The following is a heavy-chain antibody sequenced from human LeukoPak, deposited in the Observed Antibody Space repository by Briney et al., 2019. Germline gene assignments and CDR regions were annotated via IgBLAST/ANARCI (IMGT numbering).Heavy chain of an antibody. CDR3: ARDQVLGGVDAFDI. J-gene: IGHJ3*02. CDR1: GGSISSGGYF. V-gene: IGHV4-31*03. CDR2: IYYSGDT. Sequence: PSETLSLTCTVSGGSISSGGYFCSWIRQHPGKGLEWIGYIYYSGDTFYNPSLKSRVTISVDTSKNQFSLKLSSVTAADTAVYYCARDQVLGGVDAFDIWGQGTMVTVSS. D-gene: IGHD2-8*02.